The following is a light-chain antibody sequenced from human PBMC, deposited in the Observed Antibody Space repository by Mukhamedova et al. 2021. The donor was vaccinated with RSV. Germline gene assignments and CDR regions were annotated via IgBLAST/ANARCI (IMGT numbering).Light chain of an antibody. CDR3: QQYNNLPPGFT. J-gene: IGKJ3*01. CDR2: DAS. CDR1: QYISNY. Sequence: GDSVTITCQASQYISNYLNWYQHKAGRAPKLLIFDASRLETGVPPRFSGSGSGTHFTFTISSLEPEDVGTYYCQQYNNLPPGFTFG. V-gene: IGKV1-33*01.